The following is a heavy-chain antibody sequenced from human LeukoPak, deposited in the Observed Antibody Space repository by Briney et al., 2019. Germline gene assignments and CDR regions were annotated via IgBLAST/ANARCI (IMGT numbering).Heavy chain of an antibody. CDR1: GFTFSSYG. CDR2: IWYDGSNK. J-gene: IGHJ4*02. Sequence: GGSLRLSCAASGFTFSSYGMHWVRQAPGKGLEWVAVIWYDGSNKYYADSVKGRFTISRDNSKNTLYLQMNSLRAEDTAVYYCARGRAVVVPAALGYWGQGTLVTVSS. CDR3: ARGRAVVVPAALGY. D-gene: IGHD2-2*01. V-gene: IGHV3-33*01.